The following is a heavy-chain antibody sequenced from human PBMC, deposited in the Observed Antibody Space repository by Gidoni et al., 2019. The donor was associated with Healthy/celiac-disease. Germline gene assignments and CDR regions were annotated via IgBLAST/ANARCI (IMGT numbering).Heavy chain of an antibody. CDR2: ISDSGGST. CDR1: GFTVSSYA. CDR3: AKFSGFWSGEYYYYGMDV. D-gene: IGHD3-3*01. J-gene: IGHJ6*02. V-gene: IGHV3-23*01. Sequence: EVQLLESGGGLVQPGGSLRLSCAASGFTVSSYAMSWVRQAPGKGLEWVSAISDSGGSTYYADSVKGRFTISRDNSKNTLYLQMNSLRAEDTAVYYCAKFSGFWSGEYYYYGMDVWGQGTTVTVSS.